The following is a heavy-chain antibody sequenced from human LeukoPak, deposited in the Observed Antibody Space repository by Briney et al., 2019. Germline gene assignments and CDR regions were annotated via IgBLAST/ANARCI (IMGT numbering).Heavy chain of an antibody. CDR2: IYYSGST. V-gene: IGHV4-39*01. CDR3: ARRGEYQLLHAFDI. J-gene: IGHJ3*02. CDR1: GGSISSSSYY. Sequence: SETLSLTCTVSGGSISSSSYYWGWIRQPPGKGLEWIGSIYYSGSTYYNPSLKSRVTISVDTSKNQFSLKLSSVTAADTAVYYCARRGEYQLLHAFDIWGQGTMVTVSS. D-gene: IGHD2-2*01.